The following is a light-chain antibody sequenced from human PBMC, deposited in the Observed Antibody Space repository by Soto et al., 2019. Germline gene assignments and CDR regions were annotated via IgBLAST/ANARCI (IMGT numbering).Light chain of an antibody. CDR1: QDITNY. V-gene: IGKV1-16*02. CDR3: QQYNSYPIT. CDR2: GAS. Sequence: IQMTQSPSSLSASVGDRVTITCRASQDITNYLAWFQQKPGKAPKSLIYGASSLHSGVPSKFSGSGSGTDFTLTISSLQPEDSATYYCQQYNSYPITFGQGTRLE. J-gene: IGKJ5*01.